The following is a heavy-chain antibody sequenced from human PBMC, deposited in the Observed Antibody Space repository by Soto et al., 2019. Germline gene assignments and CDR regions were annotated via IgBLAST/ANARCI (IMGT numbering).Heavy chain of an antibody. CDR1: GYSFAGYW. D-gene: IGHD3-22*01. V-gene: IGHV5-10-1*01. Sequence: GESLKISCKGSGYSFAGYWITCVRQKPGKGLEWMGRIDPSDSQTYYSPSFRGHVTISVTKSITTVFLQWSSLRASDTAMYYCARQIYDSDTGPNFQYYFDSWGQGTPVTVSS. CDR3: ARQIYDSDTGPNFQYYFDS. J-gene: IGHJ4*02. CDR2: IDPSDSQT.